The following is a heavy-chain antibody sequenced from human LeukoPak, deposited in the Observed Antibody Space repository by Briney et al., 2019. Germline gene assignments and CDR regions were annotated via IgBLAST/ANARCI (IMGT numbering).Heavy chain of an antibody. J-gene: IGHJ4*02. V-gene: IGHV3-7*01. CDR2: IKQDGSER. D-gene: IGHD1-26*01. CDR1: EFTFSSYW. Sequence: PGGSLSLSCVVSEFTFSSYWMSWVRRAPGKGLEWVANIKQDGSERYYVDSVKGRFTISRDNASNSLYLQMNRLRVEDTDVYYCERITWDLLGVGHYFDYWGQRTLVTVSS. CDR3: ERITWDLLGVGHYFDY.